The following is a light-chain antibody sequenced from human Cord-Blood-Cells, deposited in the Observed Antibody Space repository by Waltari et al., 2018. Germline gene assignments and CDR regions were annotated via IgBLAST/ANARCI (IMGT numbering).Light chain of an antibody. CDR1: SSNIGSNY. V-gene: IGLV1-47*01. J-gene: IGLJ3*02. CDR2: RNN. CDR3: AAWDDSLSGNWV. Sequence: QSVLTQPPSASGTPGQRVTISCSGSSSNIGSNYVYWYQQLPGTAPKLLIYRNNQRPSGFPGRFSGSKSGTSASLAISGLRSEDEADYYCAAWDDSLSGNWVFGGGTKLTVL.